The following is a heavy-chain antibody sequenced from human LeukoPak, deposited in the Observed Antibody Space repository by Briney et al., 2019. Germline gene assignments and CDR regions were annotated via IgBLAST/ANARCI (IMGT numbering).Heavy chain of an antibody. J-gene: IGHJ4*02. D-gene: IGHD4-17*01. V-gene: IGHV4-34*01. CDR2: INHSGST. Sequence: SETLSLTCAVYGGSFSGYYWSWIRQPPGKGLEWIGEINHSGSTNYNPSLKSRVTISVDTSKNQFSLKLSSVTAADTAVYYCARGSTGGYGDYLKGVIYFDYWGQGTLVTVSS. CDR3: ARGSTGGYGDYLKGVIYFDY. CDR1: GGSFSGYY.